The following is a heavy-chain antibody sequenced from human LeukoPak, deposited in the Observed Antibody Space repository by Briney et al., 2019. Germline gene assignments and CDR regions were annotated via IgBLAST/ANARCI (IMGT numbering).Heavy chain of an antibody. CDR2: ISYSGTT. D-gene: IGHD3-10*01. V-gene: IGHV4-39*01. J-gene: IGHJ4*02. Sequence: PSETLSLTCTVSGGSIISGGDHWGWVRQPPGKELEWIGSISYSGTTYYNPSLKSRVTISVDTSKNQFSLKLNSVTAADTAVFYCAANSADYNTLGSSYKVWGQGTLVTVSS. CDR3: AANSADYNTLGSSYKV. CDR1: GGSIISGGDH.